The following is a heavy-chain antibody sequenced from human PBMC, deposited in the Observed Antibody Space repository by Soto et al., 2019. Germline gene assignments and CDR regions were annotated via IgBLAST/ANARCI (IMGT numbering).Heavy chain of an antibody. V-gene: IGHV1-69*02. J-gene: IGHJ5*02. Sequence: ASVKVSCKASGGIFSSYTIGWVRQAPGQGLEWMGRIIPILGIANYAQKFQGRVTITADKSTSTAYMELSSLRSEYTAVYYCARVSVRWSNPWGQGTLVTVSS. CDR3: ARVSVRWSNP. CDR1: GGIFSSYT. CDR2: IIPILGIA.